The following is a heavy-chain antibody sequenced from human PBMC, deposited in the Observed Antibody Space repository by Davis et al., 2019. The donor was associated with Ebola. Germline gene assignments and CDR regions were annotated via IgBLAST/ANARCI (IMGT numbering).Heavy chain of an antibody. D-gene: IGHD3-22*01. CDR2: IYHSGST. J-gene: IGHJ4*02. Sequence: MPGGSLRLSCAVSGGSISSSFWWTWVRQPPGKGLQWIGEIYHSGSTNYNPSLKSRVTISVDKSKNQFSLKLTSVTAADTAVYYCARDVGYDSSGYYRQGFNYWGQGTLVTVSS. V-gene: IGHV4-4*02. CDR1: GGSISSSFW. CDR3: ARDVGYDSSGYYRQGFNY.